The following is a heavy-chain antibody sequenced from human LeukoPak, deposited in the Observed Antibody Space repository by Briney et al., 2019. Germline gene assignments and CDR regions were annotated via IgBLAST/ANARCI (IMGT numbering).Heavy chain of an antibody. Sequence: GGSLRLSCAASGFTLSTYFMTWVRQAPGKGLEWVASISHDGSAKYNLDSVKGRFTISRDAANNSVFLQMSSLRAEDTAVYYCARDMSGSAFDIWGQGTMVTVSS. V-gene: IGHV3-7*01. J-gene: IGHJ3*02. CDR2: ISHDGSAK. CDR3: ARDMSGSAFDI. CDR1: GFTLSTYF. D-gene: IGHD2-15*01.